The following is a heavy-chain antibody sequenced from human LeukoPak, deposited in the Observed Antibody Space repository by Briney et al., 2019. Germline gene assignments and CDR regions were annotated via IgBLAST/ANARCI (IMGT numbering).Heavy chain of an antibody. Sequence: GGSLRLSCEASGFIVSANFMNWVRQAPGKGLEWGSVMYSVGTTYYAASVKGRFTVSRDPSKNTLYLQMDSLRVEDTAVYYCARDLSAYSYGFGGDCWGQGTRVIVSS. V-gene: IGHV3-66*01. CDR1: GFIVSANF. CDR3: ARDLSAYSYGFGGDC. J-gene: IGHJ4*02. D-gene: IGHD1-26*01. CDR2: MYSVGTT.